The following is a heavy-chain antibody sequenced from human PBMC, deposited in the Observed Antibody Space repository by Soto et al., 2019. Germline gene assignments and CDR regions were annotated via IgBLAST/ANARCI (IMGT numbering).Heavy chain of an antibody. V-gene: IGHV4-59*01. D-gene: IGHD6-13*01. CDR1: GGYISSYY. CDR2: VYYSGST. Sequence: SEILPLTYTVSGGYISSYYWSWIRQPPGKGLEWIGYVYYSGSTNYNPSLKSRVTISIDTSKNQFSLELSSVTAADTAFYYCARPTGTYSSRSAFDILGQGTMVTVSS. CDR3: ARPTGTYSSRSAFDI. J-gene: IGHJ3*02.